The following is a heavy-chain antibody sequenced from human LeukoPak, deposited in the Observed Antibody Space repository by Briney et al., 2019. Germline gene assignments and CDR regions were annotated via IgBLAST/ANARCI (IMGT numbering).Heavy chain of an antibody. D-gene: IGHD2-2*01. Sequence: AASVKVSCKASGYTFTSYDINWVRQATGQGLEWMGWINPNSGGTNYAQKFQGRVTMIRDTSISTAYMELSRLRSDDTAVYYCAKVEKYQLPQGYYYYIGVWGKGTTVTVSS. CDR2: INPNSGGT. CDR1: GYTFTSYD. CDR3: AKVEKYQLPQGYYYYIGV. J-gene: IGHJ6*03. V-gene: IGHV1-2*02.